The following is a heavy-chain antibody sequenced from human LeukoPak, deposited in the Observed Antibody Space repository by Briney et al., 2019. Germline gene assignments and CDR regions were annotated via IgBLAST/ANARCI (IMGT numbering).Heavy chain of an antibody. CDR1: GFTFSSST. CDR3: ARVSRYDSSGYYYSSFFDY. Sequence: PGGSLRLSRAASGFTFSSSTMNWVRQAPGKGLEWVSYIDFSSSTIYYADSVKGRFTISRDNAKNSLYLQMNSLRDEDTAVYFCARVSRYDSSGYYYSSFFDYWGQGTLVTVSS. J-gene: IGHJ4*02. D-gene: IGHD3-22*01. CDR2: IDFSSSTI. V-gene: IGHV3-48*02.